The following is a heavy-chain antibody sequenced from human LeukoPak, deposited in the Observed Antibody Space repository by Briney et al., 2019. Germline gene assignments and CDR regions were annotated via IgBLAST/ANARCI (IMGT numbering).Heavy chain of an antibody. Sequence: PGGSLRLSCAASGFTVSSNHMSWVRQAPGKGLEWVSVIYSGGSTDYANSVKGRFTISRDNLKNMLYLQMNSLRAEDTAVYYCARGPAGYNWGQGTLVTFSS. J-gene: IGHJ4*02. CDR3: ARGPAGYN. CDR2: IYSGGST. CDR1: GFTVSSNH. D-gene: IGHD1-1*01. V-gene: IGHV3-53*01.